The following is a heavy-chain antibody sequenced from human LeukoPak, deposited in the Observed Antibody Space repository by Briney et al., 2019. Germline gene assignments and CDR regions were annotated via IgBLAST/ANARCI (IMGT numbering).Heavy chain of an antibody. CDR1: GFTFSSYW. D-gene: IGHD2-2*01. CDR3: TTGTHCTSSSCYELFDY. Sequence: GGSLRLSCAASGFTFSSYWMSWVRQAPGKGLEWVANIKKDGSEKYYVDAVKGRFTISRDNAKTSLYLQMNSLKTEDTAVYYCTTGTHCTSSSCYELFDYWGQGTLVTVSS. V-gene: IGHV3-7*03. CDR2: IKKDGSEK. J-gene: IGHJ4*02.